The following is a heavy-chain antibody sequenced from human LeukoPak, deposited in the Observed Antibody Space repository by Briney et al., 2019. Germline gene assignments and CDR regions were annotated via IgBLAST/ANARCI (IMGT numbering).Heavy chain of an antibody. D-gene: IGHD3-10*01. V-gene: IGHV3-30*02. Sequence: GGSLRLSCAASGFTFSSYGMHWVRQAPGKGLEWVAFIRYDGSNKYYADSVKGRFTIPRDNSKNTLYLQMNSLRAEDTAVYYCAKDGVPLLWFGELFDYWGQGTLVTVSS. CDR1: GFTFSSYG. CDR2: IRYDGSNK. J-gene: IGHJ4*02. CDR3: AKDGVPLLWFGELFDY.